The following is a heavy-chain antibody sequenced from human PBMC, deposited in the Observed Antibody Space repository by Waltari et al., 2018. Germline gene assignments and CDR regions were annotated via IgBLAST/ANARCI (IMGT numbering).Heavy chain of an antibody. CDR2: INHSGST. CDR3: ARGLWLAIDY. J-gene: IGHJ4*02. D-gene: IGHD6-19*01. Sequence: QVQLQQWGAGLLKPSETLSLTCAVYGGSFSGYYWSWIRQPPGKGLEWIGEINHSGSTNYNPSLKSRVTISVDTSKNQFSLKLSSVTAADTAVYYCARGLWLAIDYWSQGTLVTVSS. CDR1: GGSFSGYY. V-gene: IGHV4-34*01.